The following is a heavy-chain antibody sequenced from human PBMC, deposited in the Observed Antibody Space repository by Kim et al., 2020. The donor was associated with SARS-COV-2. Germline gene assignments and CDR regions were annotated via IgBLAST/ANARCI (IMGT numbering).Heavy chain of an antibody. J-gene: IGHJ6*02. CDR2: IWYDGSNK. CDR1: GFTFSSYG. CDR3: AREVRAGPYYYGMDV. V-gene: IGHV3-33*01. D-gene: IGHD6-19*01. Sequence: GGSLRLSCAASGFTFSSYGMHWVRQAPGKGLEWVAVIWYDGSNKYYADSVKGRFTISRDNSKNTLYLQMNSLRAEDTAVYYCAREVRAGPYYYGMDVWGQGTTVTVSS.